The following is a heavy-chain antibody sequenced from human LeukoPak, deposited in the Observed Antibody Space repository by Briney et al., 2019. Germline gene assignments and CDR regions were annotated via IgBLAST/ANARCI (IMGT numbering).Heavy chain of an antibody. CDR3: TTVGTMLRGFDS. V-gene: IGHV3-30*03. Sequence: GGSLRLSCAASGFTFSSYGMHWVRQAPGKGLEWVAVISYDGSNKYYADSVKGRFTISRDNSKNTLYLQMNSLKTEDTAVYYCTTVGTMLRGFDSWGQGTLVTVSS. J-gene: IGHJ4*02. CDR2: ISYDGSNK. CDR1: GFTFSSYG. D-gene: IGHD3-10*01.